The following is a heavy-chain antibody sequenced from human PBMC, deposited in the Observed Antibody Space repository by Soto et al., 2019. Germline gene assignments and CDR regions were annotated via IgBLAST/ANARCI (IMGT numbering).Heavy chain of an antibody. Sequence: PSETLSLTCTFSGFSISSGGYYLSWIRQHPGKGLEWIGYIYYSGSTYYNPSLKSRVTISVDTSKNQFSLKLSSVTAADTAVYYCARDAYYDILTGPSGYYGMDVWGQGTTVTVSS. D-gene: IGHD3-9*01. CDR1: GFSISSGGYY. CDR2: IYYSGST. V-gene: IGHV4-31*03. J-gene: IGHJ6*02. CDR3: ARDAYYDILTGPSGYYGMDV.